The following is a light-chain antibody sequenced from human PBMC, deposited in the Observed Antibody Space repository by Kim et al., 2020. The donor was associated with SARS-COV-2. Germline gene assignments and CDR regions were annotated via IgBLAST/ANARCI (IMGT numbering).Light chain of an antibody. CDR2: DVS. Sequence: GQSVTISYTGTSSDVGGYNYVSWYQQHPDKTPKLMIYDVSGRPSGVPDRFSGSKSGNTASLTISGLQADDEADYYCCSYAGSYTYVFGTGTKVTVL. V-gene: IGLV2-11*01. CDR1: SSDVGGYNY. J-gene: IGLJ1*01. CDR3: CSYAGSYTYV.